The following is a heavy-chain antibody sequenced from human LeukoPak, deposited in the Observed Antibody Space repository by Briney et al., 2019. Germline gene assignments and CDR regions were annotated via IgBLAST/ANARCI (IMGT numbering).Heavy chain of an antibody. CDR2: IRSRDGIV. CDR3: VRDYVYAFDI. CDR1: GFNFNNAW. J-gene: IGHJ3*02. D-gene: IGHD3-16*01. V-gene: IGHV3-48*01. Sequence: GESLRLSCTTSGFNFNNAWMNWVRQAPGKGLEWISYIRSRDGIVSYADSVKGRFTISTDTAKSSLFLQMDGLSADDTAVYYCVRDYVYAFDIWGQGTMVTVSS.